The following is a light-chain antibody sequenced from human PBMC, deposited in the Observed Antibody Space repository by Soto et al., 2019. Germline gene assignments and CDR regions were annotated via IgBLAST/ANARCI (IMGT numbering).Light chain of an antibody. CDR2: EVS. V-gene: IGLV2-8*01. CDR1: SSDVGGYTY. CDR3: SSYAGSNNLV. Sequence: QSALTQPPSASGSPGQSVTISCTGTSSDVGGYTYVSWYQQHPGKAPKLMIYEVSKRPSGVPDRFSGSKSGNTASLTVSGLQAEDEADYYSSSYAGSNNLVFGGGTKLTVL. J-gene: IGLJ2*01.